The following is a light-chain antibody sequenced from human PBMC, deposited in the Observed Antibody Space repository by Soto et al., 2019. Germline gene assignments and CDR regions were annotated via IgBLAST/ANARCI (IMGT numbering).Light chain of an antibody. CDR1: QTVNSN. V-gene: IGKV3D-15*01. J-gene: IGKJ1*01. CDR3: YQYNNWPK. Sequence: IVMTQSPDTLSVSPAERSTLSVRTSQTVNSNLAWYQHKPGQYPRILIYGASTRATTTQGRFSGSGSGTEFTLTISSLQSEDFAVYFCYQYNNWPKFGQGTKVDIK. CDR2: GAS.